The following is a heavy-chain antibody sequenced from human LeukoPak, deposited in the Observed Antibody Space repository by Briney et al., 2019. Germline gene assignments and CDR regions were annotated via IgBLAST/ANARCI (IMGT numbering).Heavy chain of an antibody. CDR3: ARARSMTTFLPREAFDI. D-gene: IGHD3-16*01. Sequence: GASVKVSCEASGYTFTYRYLHWVRQAPGQALEWMGWITPFNGNTNYAQKFQGRVTITRDTSASTAYMELSSLRSEDTAVYYCARARSMTTFLPREAFDIWGQGTMVTVSS. J-gene: IGHJ3*02. CDR1: GYTFTYRY. CDR2: ITPFNGNT. V-gene: IGHV1-45*02.